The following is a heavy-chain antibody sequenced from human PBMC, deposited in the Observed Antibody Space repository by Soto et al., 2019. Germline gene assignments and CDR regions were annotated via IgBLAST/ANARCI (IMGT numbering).Heavy chain of an antibody. D-gene: IGHD3-10*01. J-gene: IGHJ1*01. Sequence: DVQLWESGGGLVQPGGSLRLSCAASGFSFGSYALSWVRQAPGKGLEWVSTISGSDGKTFYAASVKGRFSISRDTSQSTLYLQMNSLRADDTAMYYCARWSYLDSWGQGTRVTVSS. CDR3: ARWSYLDS. V-gene: IGHV3-23*01. CDR1: GFSFGSYA. CDR2: ISGSDGKT.